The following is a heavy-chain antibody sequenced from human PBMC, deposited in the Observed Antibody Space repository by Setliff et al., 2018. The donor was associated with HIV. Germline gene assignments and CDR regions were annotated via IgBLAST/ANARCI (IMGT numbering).Heavy chain of an antibody. D-gene: IGHD6-13*01. CDR3: ARVRPRQLVSTNPPYYFDY. CDR2: INPDGSST. CDR1: GFTLSSYW. J-gene: IGHJ4*02. Sequence: PGGSLRLSCVASGFTLSSYWMYWVRQTPGKGLAGVSRINPDGSSTSYVDSVKGRFTISRDNAKNTLYLQMKSLRADDTAVYYCARVRPRQLVSTNPPYYFDYWGQGTLVTVSS. V-gene: IGHV3-74*01.